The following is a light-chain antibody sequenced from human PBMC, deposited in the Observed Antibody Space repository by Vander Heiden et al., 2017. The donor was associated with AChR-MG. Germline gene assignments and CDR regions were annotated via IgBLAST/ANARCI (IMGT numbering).Light chain of an antibody. V-gene: IGKV1-5*03. CDR3: QQYNSYPFT. Sequence: DIHMTQSPSPLSASVGDRVTITCRASQSISSWSAWYQQKPGKAPKLLIYKASSLESGVPSRFSGSGSGTEFTLTISSLQPDDFATYYCQQYNSYPFTFGPGTKVDIK. CDR1: QSISSW. CDR2: KAS. J-gene: IGKJ3*01.